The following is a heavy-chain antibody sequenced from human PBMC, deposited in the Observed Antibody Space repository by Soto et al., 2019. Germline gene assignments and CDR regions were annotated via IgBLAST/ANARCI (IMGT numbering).Heavy chain of an antibody. CDR1: GFTFSSYA. J-gene: IGHJ4*02. CDR2: ISSSGDTI. Sequence: DVHLVESGGGLLQPGGSLRLSCVVSGFTFSSYAMNWVRQAPGKGLEWVSYISSSGDTIYYADSVKGRFTISRDNAKNSLYLQMNSLRDEDTAVYYCARRHDYGDYWGQGTLVTVSS. CDR3: ARRHDYGDY. V-gene: IGHV3-48*02.